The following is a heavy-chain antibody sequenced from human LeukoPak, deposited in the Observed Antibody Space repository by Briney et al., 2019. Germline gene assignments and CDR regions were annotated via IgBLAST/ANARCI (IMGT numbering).Heavy chain of an antibody. Sequence: SVKVSCKASGGTFSSYAISWVRQAPGQGLEWMGGIIPIFGTANYAQKFQGRVTITADKSTSTAYMELSSLRSEDTAVYYCARGLRGYSGYDAIIYWGQGTLVTVSS. D-gene: IGHD5-12*01. V-gene: IGHV1-69*06. J-gene: IGHJ4*02. CDR3: ARGLRGYSGYDAIIY. CDR1: GGTFSSYA. CDR2: IIPIFGTA.